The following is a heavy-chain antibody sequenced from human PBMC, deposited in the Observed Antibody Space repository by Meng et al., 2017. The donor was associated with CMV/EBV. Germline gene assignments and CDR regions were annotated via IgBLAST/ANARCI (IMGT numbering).Heavy chain of an antibody. V-gene: IGHV4-61*02. Sequence: QGRQVECDPGVTRRSLTLPRASLVLGGSISGVSCYWSWIRWAAGTRLEWIGRIYTIGSTNCNSSPKSLVTISVDTSKNYFSLKLSSVTAAETEENYGARCLITMVRGVAFDYWGQGTLVTVSS. D-gene: IGHD3-10*01. CDR2: IYTIGST. CDR1: GGSISGVSCY. J-gene: IGHJ4*02. CDR3: ARCLITMVRGVAFDY.